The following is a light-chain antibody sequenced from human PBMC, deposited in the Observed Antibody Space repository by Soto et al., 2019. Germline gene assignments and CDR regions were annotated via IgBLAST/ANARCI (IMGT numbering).Light chain of an antibody. Sequence: EIVLTQSPGTLSLSPGERATLSCRASQSINSNFLAWYQQKPGQAPRLLIYDASSRATGIPDRVSGSGSGTEFTLTISELESEDFAFYYCQQYNNWPPCTFGQGTRLEIK. V-gene: IGKV3-20*01. CDR3: QQYNNWPPCT. CDR1: QSINSNF. CDR2: DAS. J-gene: IGKJ5*01.